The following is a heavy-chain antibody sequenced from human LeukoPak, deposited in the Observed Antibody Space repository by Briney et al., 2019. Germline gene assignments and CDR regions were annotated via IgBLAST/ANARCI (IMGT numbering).Heavy chain of an antibody. CDR3: AKELAAPGKPLDY. J-gene: IGHJ4*02. V-gene: IGHV3-23*01. Sequence: GGSLRLSCVASGFTFSSYSMTWVRQAPGKGLEWISSISSSSASTYYADSVKGRFTISRDNSKNTLYLQMNSLRAEDTAVYFCAKELAAPGKPLDYWGQGTLVTVSS. CDR2: ISSSSAST. D-gene: IGHD6-13*01. CDR1: GFTFSSYS.